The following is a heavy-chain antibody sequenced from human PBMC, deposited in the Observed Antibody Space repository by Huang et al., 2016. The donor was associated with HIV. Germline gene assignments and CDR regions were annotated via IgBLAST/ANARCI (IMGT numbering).Heavy chain of an antibody. Sequence: QVQLEQSGPAVRKPGSSVKVSCQASGGSFSDQIISWVQQAPGQRFEWMGGIIPLFRAPAYAQEFKGRVTMTADESTATIYMELNSLTSEDTAVYYCAMSLRYQYDSRSYWGRYFDYWGQGTLVTVSS. D-gene: IGHD3-16*01. CDR1: GGSFSDQI. CDR2: IIPLFRAP. CDR3: AMSLRYQYDSRSYWGRYFDY. J-gene: IGHJ4*02. V-gene: IGHV1-69*01.